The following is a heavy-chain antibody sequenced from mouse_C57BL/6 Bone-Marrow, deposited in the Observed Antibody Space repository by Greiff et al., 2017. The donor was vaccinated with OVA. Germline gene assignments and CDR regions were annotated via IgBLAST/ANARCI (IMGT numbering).Heavy chain of an antibody. CDR3: ATPWFAY. Sequence: EVKVVESGGGLVQPGGSLKLSCAASGFTFSDYYMYWVRQTPEKRLEWVAYISNGGGRPYYPETVKGRFTISSDNAKNPLYLQMSRLKSEDTAMYYCATPWFAYWGQGTLVTVSA. CDR2: ISNGGGRP. J-gene: IGHJ3*01. V-gene: IGHV5-12*01. CDR1: GFTFSDYY.